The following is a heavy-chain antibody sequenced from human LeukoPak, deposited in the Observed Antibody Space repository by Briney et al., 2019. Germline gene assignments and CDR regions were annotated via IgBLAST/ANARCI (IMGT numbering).Heavy chain of an antibody. CDR1: GFTFSSYW. J-gene: IGHJ6*03. CDR3: ARDPHTVTTDYYYYMDV. CDR2: INTDGSST. Sequence: GGSLRLSCAASGFTFSSYWMHWVRHAPGKGLVWVSRINTDGSSTSYADSVKGRFTISRDDAKNTLYLQMNSLRAEDTAVYYCARDPHTVTTDYYYYMDVWGKGTTVTVSS. V-gene: IGHV3-74*01. D-gene: IGHD4-11*01.